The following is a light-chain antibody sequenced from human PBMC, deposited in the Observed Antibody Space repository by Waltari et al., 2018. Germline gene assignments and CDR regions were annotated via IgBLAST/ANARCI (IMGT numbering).Light chain of an antibody. Sequence: SSELTQDPAVSVALGQTVRITCQGDSLRGYYASWYQQNPGQAPVLFIYGKNNRPSGIPDRFSGSSSGNTASLTITGAQAEDEAEYYCYSRDSSGDHLRVFGAGTKVTVL. CDR2: GKN. V-gene: IGLV3-19*01. CDR3: YSRDSSGDHLRV. J-gene: IGLJ1*01. CDR1: SLRGYY.